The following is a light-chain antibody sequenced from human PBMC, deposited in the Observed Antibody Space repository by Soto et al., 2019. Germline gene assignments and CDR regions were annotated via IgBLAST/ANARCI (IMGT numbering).Light chain of an antibody. J-gene: IGKJ2*01. CDR2: DAS. CDR3: QQFGTSPLYT. V-gene: IGKV3-20*01. CDR1: QTFGRTY. Sequence: ESVLTQSQGTLSVSPGERVTLSCRASQTFGRTYLAWYQQKPGQSPMLLIYDASSRATGIPDRFSGSGSGTDFTLTISRLEPEDYAVYHCQQFGTSPLYTFGQGTKVEIK.